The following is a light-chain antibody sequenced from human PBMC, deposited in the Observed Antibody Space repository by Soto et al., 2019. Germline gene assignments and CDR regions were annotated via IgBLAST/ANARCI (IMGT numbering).Light chain of an antibody. J-gene: IGLJ3*02. CDR2: EVD. Sequence: QSALTQPASVSGSRGQSITISCTGTSSDVGGYNYVSWYQQHPGKVPKLMIYEVDNRPSGVSNRFSGSKSANTASLTISGLRADDEADYYCSSFTSTSTQVFGGGTKLTVL. CDR3: SSFTSTSTQV. V-gene: IGLV2-14*01. CDR1: SSDVGGYNY.